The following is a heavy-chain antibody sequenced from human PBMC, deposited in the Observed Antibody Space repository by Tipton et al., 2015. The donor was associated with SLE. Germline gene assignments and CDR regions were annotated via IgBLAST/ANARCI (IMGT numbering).Heavy chain of an antibody. V-gene: IGHV3-38-3*01. D-gene: IGHD1-26*01. Sequence: SLRLSCAASGFTVSSNEMSWVRQAPGKGLEWVSSISGGSTYYADSRKGRFTISRDNAKNSLYLQMNSLRAEDTAVYYCARDLVGSYYFDYWGQGTLVTVSS. CDR2: ISGGST. J-gene: IGHJ4*02. CDR3: ARDLVGSYYFDY. CDR1: GFTVSSNE.